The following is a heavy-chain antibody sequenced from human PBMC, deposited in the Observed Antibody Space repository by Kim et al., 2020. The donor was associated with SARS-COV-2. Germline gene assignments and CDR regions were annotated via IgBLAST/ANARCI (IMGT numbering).Heavy chain of an antibody. CDR3: ARMGARGAFDI. D-gene: IGHD1-26*01. J-gene: IGHJ3*02. Sequence: SYPESVKGRSTTSRANHTNTLYLERNSMRAEDTAVYYCARMGARGAFDIWGQGTMVTVSS. V-gene: IGHV3-23*01.